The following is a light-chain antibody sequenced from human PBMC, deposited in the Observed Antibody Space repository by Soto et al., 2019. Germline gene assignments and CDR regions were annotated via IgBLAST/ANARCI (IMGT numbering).Light chain of an antibody. CDR1: SSDVGGYNY. CDR2: EVN. CDR3: SSYAGSSNV. Sequence: AALTQPRSASGSPGQSVAMSCTGTSSDVGGYNYVSWYQRHPGKAPKLMIYEVNKRPSGVPDRFSGSKSGNTASLTVSGLQAEDEADYYCSSYAGSSNVFGTGTKVTVL. V-gene: IGLV2-8*01. J-gene: IGLJ1*01.